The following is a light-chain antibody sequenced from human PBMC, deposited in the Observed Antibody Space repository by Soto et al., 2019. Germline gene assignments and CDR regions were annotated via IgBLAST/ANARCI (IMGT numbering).Light chain of an antibody. Sequence: EIVLTQSPSTLSLSPGERATLSCRASQSLSSDSLAWYQQKPGQAPRLLMFDASSRAAGIPDRFRGSGSGTDFTLTISRLEPEDFAVYYCQQYHSSTGTFGQGTRVEIK. CDR2: DAS. CDR3: QQYHSSTGT. CDR1: QSLSSDS. J-gene: IGKJ1*01. V-gene: IGKV3-20*01.